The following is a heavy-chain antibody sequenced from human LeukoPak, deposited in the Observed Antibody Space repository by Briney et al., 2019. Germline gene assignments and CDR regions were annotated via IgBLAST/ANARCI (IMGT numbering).Heavy chain of an antibody. CDR1: GFTFSSYS. V-gene: IGHV3-48*01. CDR2: ISSSSSTI. J-gene: IGHJ1*01. CDR3: ARDRAHCTNGVCINTGYFQH. Sequence: RSGGSLRLSCAASGFTFSSYSMNWVRQAPGKGLEWVSYISSSSSTIYYADSVKGRFTISRDNAKNSLYLQMNSLRAEDTAVYYCARDRAHCTNGVCINTGYFQHWGQGTLVTVSS. D-gene: IGHD2-8*01.